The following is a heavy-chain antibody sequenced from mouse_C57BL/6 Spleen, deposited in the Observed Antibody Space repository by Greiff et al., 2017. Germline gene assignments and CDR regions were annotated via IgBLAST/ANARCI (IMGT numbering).Heavy chain of an antibody. CDR3: ARRGLLQEFAY. CDR1: GYAFSSSW. CDR2: IYPGDGDT. V-gene: IGHV1-82*01. Sequence: QVQLQQSGPELVKPGASVKISCKASGYAFSSSWMNWVKQRPGKGLEWIGRIYPGDGDTNYNGKFKGKATLTADKSSSTAYMQLSSLTSEDSAVSFCARRGLLQEFAYWGQGTLVTVSA. D-gene: IGHD2-3*01. J-gene: IGHJ3*01.